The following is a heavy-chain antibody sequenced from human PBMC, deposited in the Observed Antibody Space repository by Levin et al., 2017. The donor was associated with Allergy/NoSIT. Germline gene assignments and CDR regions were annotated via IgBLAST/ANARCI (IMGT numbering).Heavy chain of an antibody. D-gene: IGHD6-13*01. V-gene: IGHV3-7*01. Sequence: GGSLRLSCAASGFTFSSYWMSWVRQAPGKGLEWVANIKEDGSETYYVDSVKGRFTISRDNAQNSLYLQMNSLRAEDTAVYFCARAHHSTLYTIVMFWFDPWGQGTLATVSS. J-gene: IGHJ5*02. CDR1: GFTFSSYW. CDR3: ARAHHSTLYTIVMFWFDP. CDR2: IKEDGSET.